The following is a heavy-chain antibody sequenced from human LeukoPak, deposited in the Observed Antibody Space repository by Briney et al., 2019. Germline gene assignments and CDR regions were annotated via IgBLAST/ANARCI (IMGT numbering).Heavy chain of an antibody. CDR3: ARQRQTWDPSDY. CDR1: GGSISTYY. D-gene: IGHD1-26*01. V-gene: IGHV4-59*08. J-gene: IGHJ4*02. CDR2: IYYSGST. Sequence: SETLSLTCTVSGGSISTYYWSWLRQPPGKGLEWVGYIYYSGSTNYNPSVKSRVTISVDTSKNQFSLKLSSVTAADTAVYYCARQRQTWDPSDYWGQGTLVTVSS.